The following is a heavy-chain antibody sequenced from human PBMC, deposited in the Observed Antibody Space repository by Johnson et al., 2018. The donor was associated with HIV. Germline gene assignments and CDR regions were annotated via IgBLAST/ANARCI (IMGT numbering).Heavy chain of an antibody. Sequence: VQLVESGGGLVQPGRSLRLSCAASGFSFDDYAMYWVRQAPGKGLEWVSDISWNSGSIGYADFVKGRFTISRDNTKNSLYLQMNSLRAEDTAFYYCAKDQNRDDAFDIWGQGTMVTVSS. V-gene: IGHV3-9*01. J-gene: IGHJ3*02. D-gene: IGHD1-14*01. CDR2: ISWNSGSI. CDR3: AKDQNRDDAFDI. CDR1: GFSFDDYA.